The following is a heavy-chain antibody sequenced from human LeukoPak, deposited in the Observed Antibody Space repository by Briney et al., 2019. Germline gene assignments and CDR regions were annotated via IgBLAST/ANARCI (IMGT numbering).Heavy chain of an antibody. J-gene: IGHJ4*02. CDR2: IKQAGTEK. CDR1: GFTFSSYW. CDR3: AKGSYYDSSGSFYFDY. D-gene: IGHD3-22*01. V-gene: IGHV3-7*03. Sequence: GGSLRLSCAASGFTFSSYWMTWVRQAPGKGVEWVANIKQAGTEKYYVDSVKGRFTISRDNSKNTLYVQVNSLGTEDTAAYYCAKGSYYDSSGSFYFDYWGQGTLVTVSS.